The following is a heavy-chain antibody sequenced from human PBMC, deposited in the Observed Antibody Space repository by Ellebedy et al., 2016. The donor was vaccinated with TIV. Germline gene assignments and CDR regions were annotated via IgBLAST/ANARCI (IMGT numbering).Heavy chain of an antibody. CDR1: GFNFASYS. CDR3: SRGSFGRGRSGFLDY. V-gene: IGHV3-66*01. J-gene: IGHJ4*02. CDR2: IYSGGST. D-gene: IGHD3/OR15-3a*01. Sequence: PGGSLRLSCGGSGFNFASYSINWVRQAPGKGLEWVSVIYSGGSTYYADSVKGRFTISKDNSKNTVYLQMNSLTAEDSAVYYCSRGSFGRGRSGFLDYWGQGTLVTVSS.